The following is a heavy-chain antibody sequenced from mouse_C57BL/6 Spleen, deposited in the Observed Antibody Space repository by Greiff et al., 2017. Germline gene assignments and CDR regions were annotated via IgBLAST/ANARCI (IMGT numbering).Heavy chain of an antibody. CDR1: GYAFTSYL. CDR3: ARDYSGSSYGDFGV. J-gene: IGHJ1*03. V-gene: IGHV1-54*01. CDR2: INPGSGGT. Sequence: QVQLQQSGAELVRPGTSVKVSCKASGYAFTSYLIAWVKQRPGQGLEWIGVINPGSGGTNYNEKFKGKAILTADTSSSTAYMQLSSLTSEDSAVYFCARDYSGSSYGDFGVWGTGTTVTVSS. D-gene: IGHD1-1*01.